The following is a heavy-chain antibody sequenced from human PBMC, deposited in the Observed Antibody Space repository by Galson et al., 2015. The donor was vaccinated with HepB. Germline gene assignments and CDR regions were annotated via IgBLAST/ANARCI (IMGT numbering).Heavy chain of an antibody. CDR1: GGTFSSYA. D-gene: IGHD3-22*01. CDR3: ARVGGTYYYDSSGLSEDC. V-gene: IGHV1-69*06. Sequence: SVKVSCKASGGTFSSYAISWVRQAPGQGLEWMGGIIPIFGTANYAQKFQGRVTITADKSTSTAYMELSSLRSEDTAVYYCARVGGTYYYDSSGLSEDCWGQGTLVTVSS. J-gene: IGHJ4*02. CDR2: IIPIFGTA.